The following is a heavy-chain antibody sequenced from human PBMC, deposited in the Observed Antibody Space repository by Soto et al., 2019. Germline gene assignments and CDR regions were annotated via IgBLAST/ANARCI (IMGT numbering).Heavy chain of an antibody. V-gene: IGHV1-18*04. Sequence: QVQLVQSGAEVKKPGASVKVSCKASGYTFTSYGISWVRQVPGQGLEWMGWISAYNGNTNYAQKLQGRVTMTTDTSTSTAYMELRSLRSDDTAVYYCARDGIDIVVVVAAIDAFDIWGQGTMVTVSS. CDR1: GYTFTSYG. D-gene: IGHD2-15*01. J-gene: IGHJ3*02. CDR3: ARDGIDIVVVVAAIDAFDI. CDR2: ISAYNGNT.